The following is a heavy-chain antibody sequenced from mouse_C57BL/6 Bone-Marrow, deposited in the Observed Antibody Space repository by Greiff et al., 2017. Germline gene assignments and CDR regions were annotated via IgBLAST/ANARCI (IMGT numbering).Heavy chain of an antibody. CDR3: ARVGCAMDY. CDR1: GYSITSGYY. D-gene: IGHD3-1*01. J-gene: IGHJ4*01. V-gene: IGHV3-6*01. Sequence: EVQLVESGPGLVKPSQSLSLTCSVTGYSITSGYYWNWIRQFPGNKLEWMGYISYDGSNNYNPSLKNRISITRDTSKNQFFLKLNSVTTEDTATYYCARVGCAMDYWGQGTSVTVSS. CDR2: ISYDGSN.